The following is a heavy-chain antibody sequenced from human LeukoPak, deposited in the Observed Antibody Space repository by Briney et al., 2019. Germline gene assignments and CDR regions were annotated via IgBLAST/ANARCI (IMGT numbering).Heavy chain of an antibody. Sequence: PGGSLRLSCAASGFTFSSHWMTWIRQAPGKGLEWVASIKKDVGEKFYVDSVKGRFTISRDNSKNTLYLQMNSLRAEDTAVYYCARGPTENSSGWPREYFQHWGQGTLVTVSS. CDR2: IKKDVGEK. V-gene: IGHV3-7*01. CDR3: ARGPTENSSGWPREYFQH. CDR1: GFTFSSHW. D-gene: IGHD6-19*01. J-gene: IGHJ1*01.